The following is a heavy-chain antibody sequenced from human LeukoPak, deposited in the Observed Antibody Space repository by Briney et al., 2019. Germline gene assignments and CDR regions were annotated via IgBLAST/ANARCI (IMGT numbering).Heavy chain of an antibody. D-gene: IGHD3-22*01. CDR2: INHSGST. V-gene: IGHV4-34*01. Sequence: SETLSLTCAVYGGSFSGYYWSWIRQPPGKGLEWIGEINHSGSTNYNPSLKSRVTISVDTSKNQFSLKLSSVTAADTAVYYCATDYYDSSGYVDYWGQGTLVTVSS. J-gene: IGHJ4*02. CDR1: GGSFSGYY. CDR3: ATDYYDSSGYVDY.